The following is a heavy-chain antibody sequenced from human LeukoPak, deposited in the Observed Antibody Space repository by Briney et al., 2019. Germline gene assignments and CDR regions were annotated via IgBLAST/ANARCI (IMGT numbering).Heavy chain of an antibody. CDR3: VQGRRAVADLFDY. D-gene: IGHD6-13*01. Sequence: PGGSLRLSCAASGLTFDDYSMQWVRQSPGKGLDWVSGITWNGGSIDYADSVKGRFTISRHNAKNSLYPQMNSLRAEGTAVYNCVQGRRAVADLFDYWGQGSLVTLSS. J-gene: IGHJ4*02. CDR2: ITWNGGSI. CDR1: GLTFDDYS. V-gene: IGHV3-9*01.